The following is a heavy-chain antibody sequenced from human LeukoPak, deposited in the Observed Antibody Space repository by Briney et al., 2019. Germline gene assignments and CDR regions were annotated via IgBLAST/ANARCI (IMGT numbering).Heavy chain of an antibody. Sequence: GGSLRLSCAASGFTFSSYEMNWVRQAPGKGLEWVSYISSSGSTIYYADSVKGRFTISRDNAKNSLYLQMNSLRAEDTAVYYCARGGLVAARYPFDHWGQGTLVTVSS. CDR1: GFTFSSYE. D-gene: IGHD6-6*01. V-gene: IGHV3-48*03. J-gene: IGHJ4*02. CDR2: ISSSGSTI. CDR3: ARGGLVAARYPFDH.